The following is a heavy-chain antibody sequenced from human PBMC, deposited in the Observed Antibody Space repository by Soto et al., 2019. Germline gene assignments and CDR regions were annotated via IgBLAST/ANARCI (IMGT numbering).Heavy chain of an antibody. D-gene: IGHD4-17*01. CDR3: AKPPTPLYYYYGMDV. CDR2: ISYDGSNK. Sequence: GGSLRLSCAASGFTFSSYGMHWVRQAPGKGLEWVAVISYDGSNKYYADSVKGRFTISRDNSKNTLYLQMNSLRAEDTAVYYCAKPPTPLYYYYGMDVWGQGTTVTVSS. J-gene: IGHJ6*02. CDR1: GFTFSSYG. V-gene: IGHV3-30*18.